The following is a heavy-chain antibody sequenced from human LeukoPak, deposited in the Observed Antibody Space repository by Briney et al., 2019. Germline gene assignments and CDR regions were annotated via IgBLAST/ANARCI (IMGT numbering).Heavy chain of an antibody. Sequence: SQTLSLTCTVSGGSISSGSYYWSWIRQPAGKGLEWIGRIYTSGSTNYNPSLKSRVTISVDTPKNQFSLKLSSVTAADTAVYYCASGYGDAFDIWGQGTMVTVSS. CDR1: GGSISSGSYY. CDR3: ASGYGDAFDI. J-gene: IGHJ3*02. CDR2: IYTSGST. D-gene: IGHD3-22*01. V-gene: IGHV4-61*02.